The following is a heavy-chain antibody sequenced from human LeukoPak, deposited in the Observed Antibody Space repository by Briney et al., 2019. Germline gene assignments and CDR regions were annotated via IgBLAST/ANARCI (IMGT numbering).Heavy chain of an antibody. CDR1: GGSMSNYY. V-gene: IGHV4-59*01. Sequence: SETLSLTCTVSGGSMSNYYWSWIRQPPGKGLEWIGYIYYSGSTNYNPSLKSRVDISVDTSKNQFSLRLSSVTAADTAVYYCVRTYDWNYYYYYHMDVWGKGTTVTVSS. CDR2: IYYSGST. D-gene: IGHD1-20*01. CDR3: VRTYDWNYYYYYHMDV. J-gene: IGHJ6*03.